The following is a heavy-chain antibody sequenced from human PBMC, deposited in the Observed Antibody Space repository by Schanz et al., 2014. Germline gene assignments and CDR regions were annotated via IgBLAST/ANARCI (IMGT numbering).Heavy chain of an antibody. D-gene: IGHD2-21*02. CDR1: EYTFTRHY. Sequence: QVQWVQSGADVKKPGTAVKVSCKASEYTFTRHYMHWVRQAPGQGLEWMGRIIPIVDITNYAQKFLGRVTITADKSTSTAYMELSSLRSEDTAVYYCARDVVVMAANYYFDSWGQGTLVIVSS. J-gene: IGHJ4*02. CDR2: IIPIVDIT. V-gene: IGHV1-46*01. CDR3: ARDVVVMAANYYFDS.